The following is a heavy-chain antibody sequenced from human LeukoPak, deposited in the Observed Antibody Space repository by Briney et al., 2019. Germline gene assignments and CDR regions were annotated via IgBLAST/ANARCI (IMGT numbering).Heavy chain of an antibody. CDR1: GYSFTSYW. Sequence: GESLKISCKGSGYSFTSYWIGWVRQMPGKGLEWMGIIYPGDSDTRYSPSFQGQVTISADKSISTAYLQWSSLKALDTAMYYCARSCSGGSCYSSYYYGMDVWGQGTTVTVSS. CDR2: IYPGDSDT. V-gene: IGHV5-51*01. CDR3: ARSCSGGSCYSSYYYGMDV. D-gene: IGHD2-15*01. J-gene: IGHJ6*02.